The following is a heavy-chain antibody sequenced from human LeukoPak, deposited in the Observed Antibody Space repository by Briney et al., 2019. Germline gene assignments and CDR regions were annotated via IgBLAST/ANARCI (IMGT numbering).Heavy chain of an antibody. Sequence: ASVKVSCKASGYTFTSYDINWVRQATGQGLEWMGWMNPNSGNTGYAQKFQGRVTMTRNTSISTAYMELSSLRSEDTAVYYCARGRITMVRGVISHYYYMDVWGKGTTVTVSS. CDR2: MNPNSGNT. CDR3: ARGRITMVRGVISHYYYMDV. J-gene: IGHJ6*03. V-gene: IGHV1-8*01. D-gene: IGHD3-10*01. CDR1: GYTFTSYD.